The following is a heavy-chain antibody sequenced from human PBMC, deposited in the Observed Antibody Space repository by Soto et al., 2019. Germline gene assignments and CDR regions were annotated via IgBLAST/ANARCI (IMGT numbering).Heavy chain of an antibody. CDR1: GGSISSSNW. D-gene: IGHD1-26*01. CDR2: IYHSGST. V-gene: IGHV4-4*02. Sequence: QVQLQESGPGLVKPSGTLSLTCAVSGGSISSSNWWSWVRQHPGNGLEWMGEIYHSGSTNYNPSLKGRVTRSVDKSKNPFSLKLSSVTASDTAVYYCARVSGSYYYGMDVCGQGTTVTVSS. J-gene: IGHJ6*02. CDR3: ARVSGSYYYGMDV.